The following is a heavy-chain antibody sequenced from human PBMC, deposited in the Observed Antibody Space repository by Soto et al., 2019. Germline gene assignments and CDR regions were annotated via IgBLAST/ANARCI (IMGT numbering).Heavy chain of an antibody. CDR2: IWYDGSNK. V-gene: IGHV3-33*01. CDR3: AREGSGYYLDY. J-gene: IGHJ4*02. D-gene: IGHD3-22*01. CDR1: GFTFSSYG. Sequence: QVQLVESGGGVVQPGRSPRLSCAASGFTFSSYGMHWVRQAPGKGLEWVAVIWYDGSNKYYADSVKGRFTISRDNSKNTLYLQMNSLRAEDTAVYYCAREGSGYYLDYWGQGTLVTVSS.